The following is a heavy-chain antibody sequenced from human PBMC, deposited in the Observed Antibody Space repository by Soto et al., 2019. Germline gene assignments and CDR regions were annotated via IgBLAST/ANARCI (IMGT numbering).Heavy chain of an antibody. Sequence: SETLSLTCAVSGGSISSSNWWSWVRQPPGKGLEWIGEIYHSGSTNYNPSLKSRVTISVDKPKNQFSLKLSSVTAADTAVYYCARGGSGWGNDYWGQGTLVTVSS. CDR2: IYHSGST. D-gene: IGHD6-19*01. CDR1: GGSISSSNW. J-gene: IGHJ4*02. V-gene: IGHV4-4*02. CDR3: ARGGSGWGNDY.